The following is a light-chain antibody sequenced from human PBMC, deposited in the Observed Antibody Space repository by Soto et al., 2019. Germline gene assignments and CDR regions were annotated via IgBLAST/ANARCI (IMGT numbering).Light chain of an antibody. CDR1: SSDVGTYTL. CDR3: SSYSGLATFCV. Sequence: QSVLTQPASVSGSPGQSITISCTGTSSDVGTYTLVSWYQHHPGKAPKLVIYEVNKRPAGVSKRFSGSKSGDTASLTISGLQAEEEADYYCSSYSGLATFCVFGTGTKVTLL. CDR2: EVN. V-gene: IGLV2-23*02. J-gene: IGLJ1*01.